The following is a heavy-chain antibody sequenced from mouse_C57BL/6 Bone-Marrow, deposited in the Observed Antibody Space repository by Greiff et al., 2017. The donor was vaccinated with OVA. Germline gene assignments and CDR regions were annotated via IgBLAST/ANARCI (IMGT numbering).Heavy chain of an antibody. V-gene: IGHV7-1*01. CDR1: GFTFSDFY. J-gene: IGHJ4*01. CDR2: RRNKANDYTT. Sequence: EVKLMESGGGLVQSGRSLRLSCATSGFTFSDFYMEWVRQAPGKGLEWIAARRNKANDYTTEYSASVKGRFIVSRDTSQSILYLQMNALRAEDTAIYYCARDADEDYAMDYWGQGTSVTVSS. CDR3: ARDADEDYAMDY.